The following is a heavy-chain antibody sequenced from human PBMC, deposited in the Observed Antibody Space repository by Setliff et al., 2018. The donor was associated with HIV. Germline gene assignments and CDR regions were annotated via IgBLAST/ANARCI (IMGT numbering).Heavy chain of an antibody. CDR3: ARHRDPPGSSWIYYYYYMDL. D-gene: IGHD6-13*01. J-gene: IGHJ6*03. Sequence: SETLSLTCAVYGGSFSDYCWSWIRQPPGKGLEWIGEINHSGSTNYNPSLKSRVTISVDTSKNQFSLKLSSVTAADTAVYYCARHRDPPGSSWIYYYYYMDLWGEGTTVTVSS. CDR2: INHSGST. CDR1: GGSFSDYC. V-gene: IGHV4-34*01.